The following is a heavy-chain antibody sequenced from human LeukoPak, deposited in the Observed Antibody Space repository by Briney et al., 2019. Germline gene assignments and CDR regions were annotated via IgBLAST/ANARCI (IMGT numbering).Heavy chain of an antibody. CDR1: GFTFSSYA. CDR3: AKGAVAGIRPLYYFDY. J-gene: IGHJ4*02. D-gene: IGHD6-19*01. Sequence: PGGSLRPSCAASGFTFSSYAMSWVRQAPGKGLEWVSAISGSGGSTYCADSVKGRFTISRDNSKNTLYLQMNSLRAEDTAVYYCAKGAVAGIRPLYYFDYWGQGTLVTVSS. CDR2: ISGSGGST. V-gene: IGHV3-23*01.